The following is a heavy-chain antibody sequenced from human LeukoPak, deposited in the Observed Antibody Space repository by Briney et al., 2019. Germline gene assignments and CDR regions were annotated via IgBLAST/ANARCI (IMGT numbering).Heavy chain of an antibody. CDR2: IYYSGST. CDR1: GGSISSHY. V-gene: IGHV4-59*11. J-gene: IGHJ4*02. D-gene: IGHD2-15*01. CDR3: ARSILHSGGSCCWYYFDY. Sequence: PSETLSLTCTVSGGSISSHYWSWIRQSPGKGLEWIGYIYYSGSTDYNPSLKSRVTISVDTSKNQFSLKLSSVTAADTAVYYCARSILHSGGSCCWYYFDYWGQGSLVTVSS.